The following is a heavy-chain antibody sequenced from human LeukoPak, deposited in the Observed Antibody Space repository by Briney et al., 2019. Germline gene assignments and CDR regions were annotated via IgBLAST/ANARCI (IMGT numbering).Heavy chain of an antibody. V-gene: IGHV4-34*01. J-gene: IGHJ4*02. Sequence: PSETLSLTCAVYGGSFSGYYWSWIRQPPGKGLEWIGEINHSGSTNYNPSLKSRVTISVDTSKNQFSLKLSSVTAADTAVYYCARGGIAAAYDYWGQGTLGTVSS. CDR2: INHSGST. CDR3: ARGGIAAAYDY. D-gene: IGHD6-13*01. CDR1: GGSFSGYY.